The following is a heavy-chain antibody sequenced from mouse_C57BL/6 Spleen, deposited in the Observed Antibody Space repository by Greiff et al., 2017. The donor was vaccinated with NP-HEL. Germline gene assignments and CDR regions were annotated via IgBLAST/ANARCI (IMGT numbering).Heavy chain of an antibody. CDR1: GYSITSGYY. Sequence: EVKLQESGPGLVKPSQSLSLTCSVTGYSITSGYYWNWIRQFPGNKLEWMGYISYDGSNKYNPSLKNRISITRDTSKNQFFLKLNSVTTEDTATYYCAREGNWGWGDYWGQGTSVTVSS. D-gene: IGHD4-1*01. CDR2: ISYDGSN. V-gene: IGHV3-6*01. CDR3: AREGNWGWGDY. J-gene: IGHJ4*01.